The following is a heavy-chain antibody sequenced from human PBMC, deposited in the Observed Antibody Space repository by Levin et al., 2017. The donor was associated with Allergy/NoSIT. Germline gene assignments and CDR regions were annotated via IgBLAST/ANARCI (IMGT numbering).Heavy chain of an antibody. CDR2: TKQGGSEE. Sequence: PGGSLRLSCAASGFTFSDYWMSWVRRAPGKGLEWVANTKQGGSEEYYVDSVKGRFTIFRDNAKNSLYLQMNSLRAEDTAVYYCARLGGSGWSRDYWGQGTLVTVSS. D-gene: IGHD6-19*01. CDR3: ARLGGSGWSRDY. CDR1: GFTFSDYW. V-gene: IGHV3-7*04. J-gene: IGHJ4*02.